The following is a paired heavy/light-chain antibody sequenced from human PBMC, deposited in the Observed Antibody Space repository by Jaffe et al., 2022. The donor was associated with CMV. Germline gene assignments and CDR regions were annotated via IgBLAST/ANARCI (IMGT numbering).Heavy chain of an antibody. CDR1: GFTFSSYA. Sequence: EVQLLESGGGLVQPGGSLRLSCAASGFTFSSYAMTWVRQAPGKGLEWVSIISDSGDLRYYADFVKGRFTISRDNSKNTLYLQLNSLRAEDTALYYCARKPGVNERVFDYWGQGTLVTVSS. D-gene: IGHD1-1*01. CDR3: ARKPGVNERVFDY. V-gene: IGHV3-23*01. CDR2: ISDSGDLR. J-gene: IGHJ4*02.
Light chain of an antibody. CDR3: QAWDSTTSYV. CDR1: KLGDKY. CDR2: QNN. V-gene: IGLV3-1*01. Sequence: SYELTQPPSVSVSPGQTASIACSGDKLGDKYVCWYQQKPGQSPVLVIYQNNNRPSGIPERFSGSSSGNTATLTISGTQAIDEADYYCQAWDSTTSYVFGTGTKVTVL. J-gene: IGLJ1*01.